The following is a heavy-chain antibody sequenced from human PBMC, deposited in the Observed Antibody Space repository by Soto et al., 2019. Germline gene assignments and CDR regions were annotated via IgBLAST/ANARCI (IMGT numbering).Heavy chain of an antibody. D-gene: IGHD3-9*01. CDR3: ARDSILTGDYYGMDV. J-gene: IGHJ6*02. Sequence: PSETLSLTCAVYGGSFSGYYWSWIRQPSGKGLEWIGEINHSGSTNYNPSLKSRVTISVDTSKNQFSLKLSSVTAADTAVYYCARDSILTGDYYGMDVWGQGTTVT. CDR1: GGSFSGYY. CDR2: INHSGST. V-gene: IGHV4-34*01.